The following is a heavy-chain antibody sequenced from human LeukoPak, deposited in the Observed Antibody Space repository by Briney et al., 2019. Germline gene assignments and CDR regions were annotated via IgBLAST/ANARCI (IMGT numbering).Heavy chain of an antibody. J-gene: IGHJ4*02. CDR3: ARDGPTDYFDY. V-gene: IGHV4-59*01. CDR1: GGSISSYY. D-gene: IGHD4-17*01. Sequence: SETLSLTCTVSGGSISSYYWSWIRQPPGKGLEWIGYIYYSGSTNYNPSLKSRVTKSVDTSKNQFSLKLSSVTAADTAVYYCARDGPTDYFDYWGQGTLVTVSS. CDR2: IYYSGST.